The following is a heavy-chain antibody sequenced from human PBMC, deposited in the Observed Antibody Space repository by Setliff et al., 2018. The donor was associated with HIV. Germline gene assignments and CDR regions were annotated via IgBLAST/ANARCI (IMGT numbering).Heavy chain of an antibody. CDR1: GYTFTSYD. Sequence: ASVKVSCKASGYTFTSYDINWVRQATGQGLEWMGWMNPNSGNTGYAQKFQGRVTMTRNTSISTAYMDLSSLRSENTAVYYWARGGGPRSGLGGGADFDYWGQGTLVTVSS. CDR3: ARGGGPRSGLGGGADFDY. J-gene: IGHJ4*02. CDR2: MNPNSGNT. V-gene: IGHV1-8*02. D-gene: IGHD3-16*01.